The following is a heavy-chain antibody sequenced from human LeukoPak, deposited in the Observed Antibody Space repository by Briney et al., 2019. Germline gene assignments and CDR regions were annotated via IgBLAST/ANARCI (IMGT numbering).Heavy chain of an antibody. D-gene: IGHD5-24*01. V-gene: IGHV4-61*08. CDR2: IHYSGST. Sequence: SETLSLTCAVSGGSISSGGYSWSWIRQPPGKGLEWIGFIHYSGSTNYNPSLKSRVTISVDTSKNQFSLKLSSVTAADTAVYYCAREGGEGYNLEDIWGPGTMVTVSS. CDR3: AREGGEGYNLEDI. J-gene: IGHJ3*02. CDR1: GGSISSGGYS.